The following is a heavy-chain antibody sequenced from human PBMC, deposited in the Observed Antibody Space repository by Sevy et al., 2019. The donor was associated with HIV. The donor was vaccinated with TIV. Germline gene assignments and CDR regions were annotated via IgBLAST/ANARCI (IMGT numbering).Heavy chain of an antibody. J-gene: IGHJ3*02. CDR1: GFTVADSY. Sequence: GGSLRLSCAASGFTVADSYMSWVRQGPGKGLQWVSIIYSGDRTYYADSVKGRFTISRDNSKNTPYLQMNSLRAEDTAVYFCARLSVYYYDSSSYYTTGNAFDIWGQGTKVTVSS. CDR2: IYSGDRT. V-gene: IGHV3-53*01. D-gene: IGHD3-22*01. CDR3: ARLSVYYYDSSSYYTTGNAFDI.